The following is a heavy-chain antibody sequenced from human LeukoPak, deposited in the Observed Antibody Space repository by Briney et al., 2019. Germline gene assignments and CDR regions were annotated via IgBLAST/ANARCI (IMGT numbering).Heavy chain of an antibody. CDR1: GYRFSTYW. D-gene: IGHD6-13*01. V-gene: IGHV5-51*01. J-gene: IGHJ3*02. CDR3: ARPRRLAASNAAFDI. Sequence: GESLKISCKGSGYRFSTYWIGWVRQMPGKGLEWMGIIYPGDSDSRYSPSFRGHVTISVDKSISTAYLQWTSLRASDTAIYYCARPRRLAASNAAFDIWGQGTMVTVSS. CDR2: IYPGDSDS.